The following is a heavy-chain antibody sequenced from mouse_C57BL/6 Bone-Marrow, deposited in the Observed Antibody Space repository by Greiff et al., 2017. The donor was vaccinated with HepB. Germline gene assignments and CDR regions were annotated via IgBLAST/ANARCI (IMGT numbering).Heavy chain of an antibody. Sequence: EVKLQESGPGLVKPSQSLSLTCSVTGYSITSGYYWNWIRQFPGNKLEWMGYISYDGSNNYNPSLKNRISITRDTSKNQFFLKLNSVTTEDTATYYCARTTGSYGVDYWGQGTSVTVSS. CDR1: GYSITSGYY. V-gene: IGHV3-6*01. D-gene: IGHD4-1*01. CDR3: ARTTGSYGVDY. J-gene: IGHJ4*01. CDR2: ISYDGSN.